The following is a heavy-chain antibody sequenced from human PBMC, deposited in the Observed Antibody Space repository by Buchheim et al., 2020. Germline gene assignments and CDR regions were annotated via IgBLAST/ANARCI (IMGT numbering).Heavy chain of an antibody. J-gene: IGHJ4*02. CDR1: GGSFSGYY. CDR2: INHSGST. CDR3: ARVACSSTSCYGCVDY. V-gene: IGHV4-34*01. D-gene: IGHD2-2*01. Sequence: QVQLQQWGAGLLKPSETLSLTCAVYGGSFSGYYWSWIRQPPGKGLEWIGEINHSGSTNYNPSLKSRVTISVDTSKNQFSLKLSSVTAADTAVYYRARVACSSTSCYGCVDYWGQGTL.